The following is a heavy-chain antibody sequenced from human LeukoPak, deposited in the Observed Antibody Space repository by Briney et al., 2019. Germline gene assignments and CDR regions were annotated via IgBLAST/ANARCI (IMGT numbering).Heavy chain of an antibody. V-gene: IGHV4-4*07. CDR3: ARGPRITIFGVVTLNAFDI. J-gene: IGHJ3*02. D-gene: IGHD3-3*01. CDR2: ISTSGST. CDR1: GVSVSSYY. Sequence: SETLSLTCTVSGVSVSSYYWNWIRQPAGKGLEWIGRISTSGSTNYNYNPSLRSRLTMSVDTSKNQFSLKMSSVTAADTAVYYCARGPRITIFGVVTLNAFDIWGQGTMVTVSS.